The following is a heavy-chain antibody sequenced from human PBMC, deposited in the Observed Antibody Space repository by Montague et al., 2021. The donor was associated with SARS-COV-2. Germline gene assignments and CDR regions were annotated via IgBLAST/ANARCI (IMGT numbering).Heavy chain of an antibody. D-gene: IGHD3-22*01. J-gene: IGHJ3*02. CDR2: IDYRKST. CDR3: AIPTYYYDSSGSDDFDI. Sequence: SETLSLTCTVSGVVVNRSRSDGGRFDLQSLAELVWIRKIDYRKSTYSNPSLKIRITISVDTSKNQFSLKLSSVAAADTAVYYCAIPTYYYDSSGSDDFDIWGQGTMVTVSS. V-gene: IGHV4-39*01. CDR1: GVVVNRSRSD.